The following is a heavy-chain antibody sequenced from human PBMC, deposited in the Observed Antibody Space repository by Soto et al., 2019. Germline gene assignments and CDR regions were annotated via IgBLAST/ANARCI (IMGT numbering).Heavy chain of an antibody. CDR3: ARGAVKAVSGY. CDR2: ISGSGAST. V-gene: IGHV3-23*01. Sequence: PGGSLRLSCAASGFPFRSYAMSWVRQAPGKGLEWVSAISGSGASTYYADSVKGRFTISRDNSKNTLYLQMNSLRAEDTAVYYCARGAVKAVSGYWGQGTLVTVSS. J-gene: IGHJ4*02. D-gene: IGHD6-19*01. CDR1: GFPFRSYA.